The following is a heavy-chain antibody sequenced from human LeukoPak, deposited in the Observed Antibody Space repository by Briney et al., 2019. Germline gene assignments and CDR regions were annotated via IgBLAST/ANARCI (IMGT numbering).Heavy chain of an antibody. D-gene: IGHD3-3*01. CDR1: GYTFTSYG. J-gene: IGHJ5*02. V-gene: IGHV1-18*01. Sequence: ASVKVSCKASGYTFTSYGISWVRQAPGQGLEWMGWISAYNGNTNYAQKLQGRVTMTTDTSTSTAYMELRSLRSDDTAVYYCARAYTIFGVVIIPSWFDPWGQGTLVTVSS. CDR2: ISAYNGNT. CDR3: ARAYTIFGVVIIPSWFDP.